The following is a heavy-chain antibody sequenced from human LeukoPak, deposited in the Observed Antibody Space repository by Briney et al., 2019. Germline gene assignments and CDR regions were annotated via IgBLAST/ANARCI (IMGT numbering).Heavy chain of an antibody. D-gene: IGHD1-1*01. CDR1: GFIFSSFG. CDR3: AKGRVRQFDPFDY. Sequence: GGSLRLSCAASGFIFSSFGMSWVRQAPGKGLEWVSFISGGGGTTDYADCVKGRFTISRDNSRNTLYLQMNSLRAEETAVYYCAKGRVRQFDPFDYWGQGTLVTVSS. J-gene: IGHJ4*02. V-gene: IGHV3-23*01. CDR2: ISGGGGTT.